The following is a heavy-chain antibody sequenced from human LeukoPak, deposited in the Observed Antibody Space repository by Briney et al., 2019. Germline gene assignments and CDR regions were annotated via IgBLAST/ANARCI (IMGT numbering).Heavy chain of an antibody. J-gene: IGHJ4*02. V-gene: IGHV4-59*11. CDR1: GDSMSNHF. Sequence: SETLSLTCTVSGDSMSNHFWSWIRQPPGKGLEWIGYIHGSETTNYNPSLKSRVTMSVDTSENQFSLKLSSVTAADTALYYCASRPGGSTCYGVFDYWSRGTLVTVSS. CDR2: IHGSETT. D-gene: IGHD6-13*01. CDR3: ASRPGGSTCYGVFDY.